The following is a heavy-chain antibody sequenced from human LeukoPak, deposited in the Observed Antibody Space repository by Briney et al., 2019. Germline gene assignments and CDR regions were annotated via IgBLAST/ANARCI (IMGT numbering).Heavy chain of an antibody. D-gene: IGHD6-13*01. V-gene: IGHV3-23*01. CDR1: GFPFSSYA. Sequence: GGSLRLSCAASGFPFSSYAMSWVRQAPGRGLEGVSAISGSGGSTYYADSVKGRFTISRDNSKNTLYLQMNSLRAEDTAVYYCAKDSGVAAAGHFDYWGQGTLVTVSS. J-gene: IGHJ4*02. CDR3: AKDSGVAAAGHFDY. CDR2: ISGSGGST.